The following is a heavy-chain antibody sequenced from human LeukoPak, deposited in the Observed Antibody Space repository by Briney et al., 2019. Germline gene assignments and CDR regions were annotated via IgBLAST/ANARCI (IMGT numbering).Heavy chain of an antibody. Sequence: ASVKVSCKASGYTFTGYYMHWVRQAPGQGLEWMGWISTYNGNTNYAQKFQGRANMTTDTSTSTAYMELRSLRSDDTAVYYCARDQGYYFDYWGQGTLVTVSS. CDR1: GYTFTGYY. CDR3: ARDQGYYFDY. CDR2: ISTYNGNT. V-gene: IGHV1-18*04. J-gene: IGHJ4*02.